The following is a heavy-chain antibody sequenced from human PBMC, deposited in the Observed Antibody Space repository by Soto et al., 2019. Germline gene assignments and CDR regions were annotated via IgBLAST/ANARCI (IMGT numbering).Heavy chain of an antibody. CDR2: ISSSSSNI. D-gene: IGHD3-10*01. Sequence: EVQLVESGGGLVQPGGSLRLSCAASGFTFSSYSMNWVRQAPGKGLEWVSYISSSSSNIYYADSVKGRFTISRDNAKNSLYLQMNSLRAEDTAVYYCASANYYGSPGDFDYWGQGTLVTVSS. CDR1: GFTFSSYS. J-gene: IGHJ4*02. CDR3: ASANYYGSPGDFDY. V-gene: IGHV3-48*01.